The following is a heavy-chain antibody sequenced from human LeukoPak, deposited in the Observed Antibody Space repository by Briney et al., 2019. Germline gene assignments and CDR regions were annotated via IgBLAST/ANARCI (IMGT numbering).Heavy chain of an antibody. CDR2: ISWNSGSI. V-gene: IGHV3-9*03. CDR3: AKDTVGLTLGGMDV. Sequence: GRSLRLSCAASGFTFDDYAMHWARQAPGKGLEWVSGISWNSGSIGYADSVKGRFTISRDNARNSLYLQMNSLRAEDMALYYCAKDTVGLTLGGMDVWGKGTTVTVSS. J-gene: IGHJ6*04. CDR1: GFTFDDYA. D-gene: IGHD3-9*01.